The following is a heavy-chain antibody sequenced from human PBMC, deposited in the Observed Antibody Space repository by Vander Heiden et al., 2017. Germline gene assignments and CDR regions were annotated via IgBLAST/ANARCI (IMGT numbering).Heavy chain of an antibody. Sequence: EFELVVSGGGLVPPGGSLRLSCVSSGFTFNGFWMSWVRQAPGKGLEWVAKIQPEGREIDYEGSLKGRFTSARDNAKKSMYINIDSLRVGGTAGYYCAKRWVRQWGRGTLITIYS. D-gene: IGHD2-21*01. CDR3: AKRWVRQ. J-gene: IGHJ4*02. CDR1: GFTFNGFW. V-gene: IGHV3-7*03. CDR2: IQPEGREI.